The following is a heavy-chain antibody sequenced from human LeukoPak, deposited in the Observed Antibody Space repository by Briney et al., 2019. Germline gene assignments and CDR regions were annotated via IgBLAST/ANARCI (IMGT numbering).Heavy chain of an antibody. J-gene: IGHJ4*02. CDR2: IYHSGST. D-gene: IGHD1-26*01. CDR3: ARDRGGSYYVLGY. V-gene: IGHV4-38-2*02. CDR1: GYSISSGYY. Sequence: SETQSLTCTVSGYSISSGYYWGWIRQPPGKGLEWIGSIYHSGSTYYNPSLKSRVTISVDTSKNQFSLKLSSVTAADTAVYYCARDRGGSYYVLGYWGQGTLVTVSS.